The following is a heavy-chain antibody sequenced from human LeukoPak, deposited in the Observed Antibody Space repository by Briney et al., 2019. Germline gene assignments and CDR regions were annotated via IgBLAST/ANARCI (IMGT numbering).Heavy chain of an antibody. V-gene: IGHV3-66*02. D-gene: IGHD3-22*01. CDR3: RRDHSDSSLTGAFDV. CDR2: FYSDDGP. Sequence: PGGSLGLSCAASGFSVSTNHMNWVRQTPGKGLEWVAVFYSDDGPFYTDSVKGRFTIGRDISKNMLYLQMSSLRADETAVYYCRRDHSDSSLTGAFDVWGQGTMVTVSS. CDR1: GFSVSTNH. J-gene: IGHJ3*01.